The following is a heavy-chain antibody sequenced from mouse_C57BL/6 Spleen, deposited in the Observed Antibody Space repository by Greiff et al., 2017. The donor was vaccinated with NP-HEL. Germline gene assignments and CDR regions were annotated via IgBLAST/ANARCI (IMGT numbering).Heavy chain of an antibody. CDR3: ARVAYYINHYFDY. D-gene: IGHD2-5*01. V-gene: IGHV1-82*01. CDR2: IYPGDGDT. CDR1: GYAFSSSW. J-gene: IGHJ2*01. Sequence: VKLMESGPELVKPGASVKISCKASGYAFSSSWMNWVKQRPGKGLEWIGRIYPGDGDTNYNGKFKGKATLTADKSSSTAYMQLSSLTSEDSAVYFCARVAYYINHYFDYWGQGTTLTVSS.